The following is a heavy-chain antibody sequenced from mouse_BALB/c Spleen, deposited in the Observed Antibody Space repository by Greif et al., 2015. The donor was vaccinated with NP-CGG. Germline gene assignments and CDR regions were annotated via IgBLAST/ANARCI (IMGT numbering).Heavy chain of an antibody. CDR1: GFNIKDTY. CDR3: AIYLYQHSFVY. D-gene: IGHD1-3*01. V-gene: IGHV14-3*02. CDR2: IVPANGNT. Sequence: VQLKQSGAELVKPGASVKLSCTASGFNIKDTYMHWVKQRPEQGLEWIGRIVPANGNTKYDPTFQGKATITADTSSNTAYQHLSSLTSEGTAVYYCAIYLYQHSFVYWRHGTPLSVSS. J-gene: IGHJ2*01.